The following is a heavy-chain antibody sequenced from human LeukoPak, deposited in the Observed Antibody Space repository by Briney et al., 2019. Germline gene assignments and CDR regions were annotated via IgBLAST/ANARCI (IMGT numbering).Heavy chain of an antibody. CDR2: ILYEGTNK. CDR1: GFTFSSYG. CDR3: AKGPYSSSWYDY. V-gene: IGHV3-30*18. J-gene: IGHJ4*02. D-gene: IGHD6-13*01. Sequence: GGSLRLSCAASGFTFSSYGMHWVRQAPGKGLEWVAVILYEGTNKYYADSVKGRFTISRDNSKNTLYLQMNSLRAEDTAVYYCAKGPYSSSWYDYWGQGTLVTVSS.